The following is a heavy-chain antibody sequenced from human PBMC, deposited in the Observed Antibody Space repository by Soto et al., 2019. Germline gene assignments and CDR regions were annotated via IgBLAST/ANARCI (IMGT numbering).Heavy chain of an antibody. Sequence: EVHLLESGGGLVQPGGSLRLSCAVSGFSFSNYAMSWVRQAPGKGLEWVSGISDSGGYTFYADSVRGRFTISRDTSKNTLYLQMNSLRAEDTAVYYCAKDRFTSGYDAFDVWGQGTMVTVSS. CDR2: ISDSGGYT. D-gene: IGHD5-12*01. V-gene: IGHV3-23*01. CDR1: GFSFSNYA. CDR3: AKDRFTSGYDAFDV. J-gene: IGHJ3*01.